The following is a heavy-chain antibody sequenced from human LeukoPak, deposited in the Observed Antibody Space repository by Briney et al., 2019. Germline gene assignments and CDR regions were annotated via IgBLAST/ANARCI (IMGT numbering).Heavy chain of an antibody. J-gene: IGHJ4*02. V-gene: IGHV4-4*02. CDR2: IYHSGST. Sequence: PSETLSLTCAVSGGSISSSNWWSWVRQPPGKGLEWIGEIYHSGSTNYNPSLKSRVTISVDKSKNQFSLKLSSVTAADTAVYYCARVRSSGWYVYGYWGQGTLVTVSS. D-gene: IGHD6-19*01. CDR1: GGSISSSNW. CDR3: ARVRSSGWYVYGY.